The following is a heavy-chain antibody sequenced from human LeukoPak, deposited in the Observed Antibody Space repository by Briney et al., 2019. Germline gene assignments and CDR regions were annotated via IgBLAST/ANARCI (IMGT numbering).Heavy chain of an antibody. Sequence: GGSLRLSCVASGFTFSSYWMHWVRQDPRKGLVWVSRINGDGRNINYADSVRGRFTISRDNAKNTLYLQMNTLRVEDTAVYYCARDRMDGSGWYFGYWGQGTLVTVSS. V-gene: IGHV3-74*01. CDR1: GFTFSSYW. J-gene: IGHJ4*02. D-gene: IGHD6-19*01. CDR2: INGDGRNI. CDR3: ARDRMDGSGWYFGY.